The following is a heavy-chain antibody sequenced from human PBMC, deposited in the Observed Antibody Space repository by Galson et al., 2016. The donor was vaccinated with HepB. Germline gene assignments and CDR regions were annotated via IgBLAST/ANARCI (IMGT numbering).Heavy chain of an antibody. Sequence: SVKVSCKASGYTFTIYDVSWVRQAPGQGPEWMGWISAYYGNTHYAEKFQGRVTMTTDTSTSTAYMELRSLRSDDTAVYYCASAVRTRGGPYKYYFDYWGQGTMVTVSS. CDR1: GYTFTIYD. J-gene: IGHJ4*02. CDR2: ISAYYGNT. CDR3: ASAVRTRGGPYKYYFDY. V-gene: IGHV1-18*01. D-gene: IGHD1-14*01.